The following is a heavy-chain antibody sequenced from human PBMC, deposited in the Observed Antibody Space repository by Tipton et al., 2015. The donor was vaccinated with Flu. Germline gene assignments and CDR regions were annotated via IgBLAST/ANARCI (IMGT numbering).Heavy chain of an antibody. CDR2: INHSGST. Sequence: TLSLTCAVYGGSFSGYYWSWIRQPPGKGLEWIGEINHSGSTNYNPSLKSRVTISVDTSKNQFSLKLSTVTAADSAVYYCARDCHIHEVPAAIEGVNNWFDPWGQGTLVTVSS. CDR1: GGSFSGYY. J-gene: IGHJ5*02. V-gene: IGHV4-34*01. CDR3: ARDCHIHEVPAAIEGVNNWFDP. D-gene: IGHD2-2*01.